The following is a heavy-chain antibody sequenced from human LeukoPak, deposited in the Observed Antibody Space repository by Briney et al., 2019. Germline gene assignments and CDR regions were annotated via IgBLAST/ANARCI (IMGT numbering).Heavy chain of an antibody. CDR3: AREMCSSTSCRNYYYYYGMDV. CDR1: GFTFSSYA. D-gene: IGHD2-2*01. V-gene: IGHV3-30*04. Sequence: GGSLSLSCAASGFTFSSYAMHWVRQAPGKGLEWVAVISYDGSNKYYADSVKGRFTISRDNSKNTLYLQMNSLRAEDTAVYYCAREMCSSTSCRNYYYYYGMDVWGKGTTVTVSS. CDR2: ISYDGSNK. J-gene: IGHJ6*04.